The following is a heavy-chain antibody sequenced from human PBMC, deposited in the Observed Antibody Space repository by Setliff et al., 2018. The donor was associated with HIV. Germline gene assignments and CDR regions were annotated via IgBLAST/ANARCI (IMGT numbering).Heavy chain of an antibody. Sequence: ASVKVSCKASGYSFTVYYMHWVRQAPGQGLEWMGYINPNTGDTNSAQKFQGRVTVTRDTSISSVYMELSSLRSDDTALYFCARGAEDLAINPPSFDYYFDYWGQGTPVTVSS. J-gene: IGHJ4*02. V-gene: IGHV1-2*02. D-gene: IGHD3-9*01. CDR2: INPNTGDT. CDR1: GYSFTVYY. CDR3: ARGAEDLAINPPSFDYYFDY.